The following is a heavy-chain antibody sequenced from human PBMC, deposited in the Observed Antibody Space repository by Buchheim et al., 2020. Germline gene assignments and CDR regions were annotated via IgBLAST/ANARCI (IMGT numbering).Heavy chain of an antibody. J-gene: IGHJ4*02. D-gene: IGHD5-18*01. CDR1: GFKFSDYY. Sequence: QVQLVESGGGLVKPGGSLRLSCAASGFKFSDYYMIWIRQAPGKGLEWISYISSEGTALKYADSVKGRFTISRDNAKNSLYLVMNSLRADDTAVYYCARDSSLGYSYGYHNWGRGTL. V-gene: IGHV3-11*01. CDR2: ISSEGTAL. CDR3: ARDSSLGYSYGYHN.